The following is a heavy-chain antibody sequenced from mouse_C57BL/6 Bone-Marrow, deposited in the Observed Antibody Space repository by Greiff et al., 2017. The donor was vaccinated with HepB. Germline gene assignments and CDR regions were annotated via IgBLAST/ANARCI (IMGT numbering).Heavy chain of an antibody. Sequence: QVQLQQPGAELVKPGASVKLSCKASGYTFTSYWIHWVKQRPGQGLEWIGMIHPNSGSTNYNEKFKSKATLTVDKSSSTAYMQLSSLTSEDSAVYYCAGSFITTVVARYFDVWGTGTTVTVSS. J-gene: IGHJ1*03. CDR2: IHPNSGST. D-gene: IGHD1-1*01. CDR1: GYTFTSYW. CDR3: AGSFITTVVARYFDV. V-gene: IGHV1-64*01.